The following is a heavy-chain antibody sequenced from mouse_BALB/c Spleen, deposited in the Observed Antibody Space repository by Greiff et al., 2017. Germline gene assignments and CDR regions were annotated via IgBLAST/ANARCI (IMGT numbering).Heavy chain of an antibody. Sequence: EVNLVESGGGLVKPGGSLKLSCAASGFTFSSYTMSWVRQTPEKRLEWVATISSGGSYTYYPDSVKGRFTISRDNAKNTLYLQMSSLKSEDTAMYYCTISTMITDFDYWGQGTTLTVSS. V-gene: IGHV5-6-4*01. CDR2: ISSGGSYT. J-gene: IGHJ2*01. CDR3: TISTMITDFDY. CDR1: GFTFSSYT. D-gene: IGHD2-4*01.